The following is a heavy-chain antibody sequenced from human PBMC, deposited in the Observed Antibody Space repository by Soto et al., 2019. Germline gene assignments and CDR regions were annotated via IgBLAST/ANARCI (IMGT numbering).Heavy chain of an antibody. Sequence: KPSETLSLTCTVSGGSINDFYWSWIRQPPGKGLEWSGYIYYSGSTDYNPSLKGRVTISVDTSKNQFSLKLRSVTAADTAVYYCARVGGVAARTFDYWGQGTLVTVSS. J-gene: IGHJ4*02. CDR1: GGSINDFY. CDR2: IYYSGST. D-gene: IGHD6-6*01. CDR3: ARVGGVAARTFDY. V-gene: IGHV4-59*01.